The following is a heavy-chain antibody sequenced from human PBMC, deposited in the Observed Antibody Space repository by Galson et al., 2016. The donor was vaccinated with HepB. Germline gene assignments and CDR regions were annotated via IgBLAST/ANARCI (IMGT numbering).Heavy chain of an antibody. V-gene: IGHV3-33*08. J-gene: IGHJ6*04. CDR2: IWIDENKR. CDR1: GFTFSSYW. Sequence: SLRLSCAASGFTFSSYWLAWFRRAPERGLEWVAVIWIDENKRYYGDSVKGRFSISRDNSKNTLYLQMNSLSAEDTAVYYCARDDEEKFMDVWGKGTTVTVSS. CDR3: ARDDEEKFMDV.